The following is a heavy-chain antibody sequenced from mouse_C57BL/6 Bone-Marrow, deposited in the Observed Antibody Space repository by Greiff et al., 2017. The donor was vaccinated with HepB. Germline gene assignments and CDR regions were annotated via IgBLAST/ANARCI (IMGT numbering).Heavy chain of an antibody. CDR2: IRSKSNNYAT. CDR1: GFSFNTYA. J-gene: IGHJ2*01. V-gene: IGHV10-1*01. CDR3: VRQAPNWDYFDY. Sequence: EVQRVESGGGLVQPKGSLKLSCAASGFSFNTYAMNWVRQAPGKGLEWVARIRSKSNNYATYYADSVKDRFTISRDDSESMLYLQMNNLKTEDTARYYCVRQAPNWDYFDYWGQGTTLTVSS. D-gene: IGHD4-1*02.